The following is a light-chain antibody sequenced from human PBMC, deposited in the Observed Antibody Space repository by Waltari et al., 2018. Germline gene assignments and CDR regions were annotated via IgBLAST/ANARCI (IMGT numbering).Light chain of an antibody. CDR3: QQTNNFLGIT. CDR1: PHISSW. J-gene: IGKJ5*01. CDR2: VAS. V-gene: IGKV1-12*01. Sequence: DIQLTQSPSFVSASIGDRATIPCRASPHISSWLAWDQQKPGKAPKLLIYVASTLHSGVPSRFSGGGSGTEFTLTISSLQPEDFAVYYCQQTNNFLGITFGQGTRLEIK.